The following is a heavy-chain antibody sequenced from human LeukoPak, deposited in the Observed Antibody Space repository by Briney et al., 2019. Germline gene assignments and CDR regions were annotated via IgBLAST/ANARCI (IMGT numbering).Heavy chain of an antibody. J-gene: IGHJ6*02. V-gene: IGHV3-7*01. Sequence: PGGSLRLSCAASGFTFSSYWMSWVRQAPGKGLEWVANIKQGGSEKYYVDSVKGRFTISRDNAENSLYLQMNSLRAEDTAVYYCARGYCSGGSCYSGYYGMDVWGQGTTVTVSS. CDR1: GFTFSSYW. CDR3: ARGYCSGGSCYSGYYGMDV. D-gene: IGHD2-15*01. CDR2: IKQGGSEK.